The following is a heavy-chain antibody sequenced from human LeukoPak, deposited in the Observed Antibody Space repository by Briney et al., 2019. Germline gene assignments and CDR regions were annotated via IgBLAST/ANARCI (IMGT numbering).Heavy chain of an antibody. D-gene: IGHD4-11*01. V-gene: IGHV1-18*01. J-gene: IGHJ4*02. Sequence: GASVKVSCKASGYTFTSYGISWVRQAPGQGLEWMGWISAYNGNTNYAQKLQGRVTMTTDTSTSTAYMELRSLRSDDTAVYYCARDPPYSAISVYFDYWGQGTLVTVSS. CDR2: ISAYNGNT. CDR1: GYTFTSYG. CDR3: ARDPPYSAISVYFDY.